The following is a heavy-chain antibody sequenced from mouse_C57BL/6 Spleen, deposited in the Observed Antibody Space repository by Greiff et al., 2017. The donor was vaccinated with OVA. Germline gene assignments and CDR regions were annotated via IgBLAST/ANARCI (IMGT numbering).Heavy chain of an antibody. J-gene: IGHJ1*03. CDR1: GYTFTSYW. CDR3: ARQVPWYFDV. CDR2: IDPSDSYT. V-gene: IGHV1-69*01. Sequence: QVQLQQPGAELVMPGASVKLSCKASGYTFTSYWMHWVKQRPGQGLEWIGEIDPSDSYTNYNQKFKGKSTLTVDKSSSTAYMQLSSLTSEDSAVYYCARQVPWYFDVWGTGTTVTVSS.